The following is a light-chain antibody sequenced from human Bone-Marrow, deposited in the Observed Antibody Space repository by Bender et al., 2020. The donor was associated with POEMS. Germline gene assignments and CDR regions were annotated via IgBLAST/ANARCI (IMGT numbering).Light chain of an antibody. CDR1: SSNTGSGYD. J-gene: IGLJ3*02. Sequence: QSVLTQPPSVSGAPGQRVTISCTGSSSNTGSGYDINWYQHLPGTAPKLLIYEVTQRPSGVPDRFSGSKSANTASLTVSGLQAEDEADYYCCSSYAGRALVFGGGTKLTVL. CDR2: EVT. CDR3: CSSYAGRALV. V-gene: IGLV1-40*01.